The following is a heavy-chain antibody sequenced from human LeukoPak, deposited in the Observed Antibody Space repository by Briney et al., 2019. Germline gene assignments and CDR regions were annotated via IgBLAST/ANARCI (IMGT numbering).Heavy chain of an antibody. Sequence: SETLSLTCTVSGGSISSGGYYWSWIRQHPGKGLEWIGYIYYSGSTYYNPSLKSRVTISVDTPKNQFSLKLSSVTAADTAMYYCARTGSNTYMDVWGKGTTVTVSS. D-gene: IGHD4-11*01. V-gene: IGHV4-31*03. CDR1: GGSISSGGYY. CDR2: IYYSGST. CDR3: ARTGSNTYMDV. J-gene: IGHJ6*03.